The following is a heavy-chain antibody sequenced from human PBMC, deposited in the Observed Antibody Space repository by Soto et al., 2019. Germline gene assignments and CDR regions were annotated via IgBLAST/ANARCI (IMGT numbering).Heavy chain of an antibody. Sequence: QLGGSLRLSCAASGFTFSSYAMSWVRQAPGKGLEWVSAISGSGGSTYYADSVKGRFTISRDNSKNTLYLQMNSLRAEDTAVYYCAKDILNSADRNYNWNYDDAFDIWGQGTMVTVSS. CDR1: GFTFSSYA. V-gene: IGHV3-23*01. CDR2: ISGSGGST. D-gene: IGHD1-7*01. J-gene: IGHJ3*02. CDR3: AKDILNSADRNYNWNYDDAFDI.